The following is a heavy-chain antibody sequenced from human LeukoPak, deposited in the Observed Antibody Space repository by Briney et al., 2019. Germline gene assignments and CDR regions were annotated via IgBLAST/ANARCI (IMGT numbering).Heavy chain of an antibody. CDR2: INHSGST. V-gene: IGHV4-34*01. D-gene: IGHD3-22*01. J-gene: IGHJ4*02. CDR1: GGSFSGYY. Sequence: SETLSLTCAVYGGSFSGYYWSWIRQPPGKGLEWIGEINHSGSTNYSPSLKSRVTISVDTSKNQFSLKLSSVTAADTAVYNCARAGDSSGYCDSWGQGTLVTVSS. CDR3: ARAGDSSGYCDS.